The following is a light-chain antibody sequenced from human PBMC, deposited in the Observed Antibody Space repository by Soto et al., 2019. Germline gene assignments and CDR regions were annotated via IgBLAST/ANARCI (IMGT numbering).Light chain of an antibody. J-gene: IGLJ1*01. CDR3: SSYAGSNNFEV. V-gene: IGLV2-8*01. CDR1: SSDVGGYNY. CDR2: EVS. Sequence: QPVLTQPPSASGSPGQSVTISCTGTSSDVGGYNYVSWYQQHPGKAPKLMIYEVSKRPSGVPDRFSGSKSGNTASLTVSGLQAEDEADYYCSSYAGSNNFEVFGTGTKLTVL.